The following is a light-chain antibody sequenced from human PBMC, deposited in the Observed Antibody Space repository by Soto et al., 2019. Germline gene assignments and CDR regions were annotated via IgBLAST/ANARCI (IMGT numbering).Light chain of an antibody. Sequence: QSAMTQPSSVSGSPGQSITISCTGTISDVGAYNYVSWYQQHPGKAPKLMIYEVSNRPSGVSNRFSGSKSGNTASLTISGLQAEDEADYYCSSYTSSSTTSVLGTGTKVTVL. CDR2: EVS. CDR1: ISDVGAYNY. V-gene: IGLV2-14*01. J-gene: IGLJ1*01. CDR3: SSYTSSSTTSV.